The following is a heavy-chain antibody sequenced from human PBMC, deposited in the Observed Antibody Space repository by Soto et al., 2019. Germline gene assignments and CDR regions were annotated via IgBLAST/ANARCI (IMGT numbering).Heavy chain of an antibody. V-gene: IGHV3-21*01. CDR3: ARDSYYYGSGSYTLPADY. Sequence: GGSLRLSCAASGFTFSSYSMNWVRQAPGKGLEWVSSISSSSSYIYYADSVKGRFTISRDNAKNSLYLQMNSLRAEDTAVYYCARDSYYYGSGSYTLPADYWGQGTLVTVSS. D-gene: IGHD3-10*01. CDR1: GFTFSSYS. CDR2: ISSSSSYI. J-gene: IGHJ4*02.